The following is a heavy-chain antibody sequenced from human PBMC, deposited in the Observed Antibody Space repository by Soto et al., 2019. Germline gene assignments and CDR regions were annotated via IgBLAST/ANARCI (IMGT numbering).Heavy chain of an antibody. CDR2: ITGDSTTI. Sequence: EVRLVESGGGLVQPGGSLRLSCAASGFTFSRYSMNWARQAPGKGLEWISYITGDSTTIYYADSVKGRFTISRDNAKNSLFLQMNSLRDEDTAMYYCARDNGRAGSFDPWGQGTLVTVSS. J-gene: IGHJ5*02. CDR1: GFTFSRYS. V-gene: IGHV3-48*02. D-gene: IGHD6-13*01. CDR3: ARDNGRAGSFDP.